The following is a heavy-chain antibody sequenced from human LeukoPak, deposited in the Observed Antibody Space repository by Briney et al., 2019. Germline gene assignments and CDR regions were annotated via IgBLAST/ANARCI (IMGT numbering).Heavy chain of an antibody. Sequence: GGSLRLSCAASGFTFRSYSMNWVRQAPGRGLEWVSTISRGSDYIYYADSVKGRFTISRDNAENSMYLQINSLRAEDTAVYYCTRDLSLAAPQGFDYWGQGTLVTVSS. CDR3: TRDLSLAAPQGFDY. J-gene: IGHJ4*02. CDR1: GFTFRSYS. D-gene: IGHD6-25*01. CDR2: ISRGSDYI. V-gene: IGHV3-21*01.